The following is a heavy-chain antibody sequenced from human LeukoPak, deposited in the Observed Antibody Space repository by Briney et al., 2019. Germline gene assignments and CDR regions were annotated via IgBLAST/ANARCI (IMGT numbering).Heavy chain of an antibody. J-gene: IGHJ4*02. Sequence: GGSLRLSCAASGFTFSSYGMHWVRQAPGKGLEGGAVISYDGSNKYYADSVKGRFTISRDNSKNTLYLQMNSLRAEDTAVYYCAKDRGVWDYDSSGYIDYWGQGTLVTVSS. CDR1: GFTFSSYG. CDR3: AKDRGVWDYDSSGYIDY. CDR2: ISYDGSNK. D-gene: IGHD3-22*01. V-gene: IGHV3-30*18.